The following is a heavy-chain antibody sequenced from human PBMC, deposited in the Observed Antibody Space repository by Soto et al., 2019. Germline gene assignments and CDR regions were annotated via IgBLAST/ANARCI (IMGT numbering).Heavy chain of an antibody. J-gene: IGHJ6*02. CDR3: AKDLPDVDTAMGYYYYGMDV. CDR2: ISGSGGST. CDR1: GFTFSSYA. Sequence: EVQLLESGGGLVQPGGSLRLSCAASGFTFSSYAMSWVRQAPGKGLEWVSAISGSGGSTYYADSVKGRFTISRDNYKITLYLQMNSLRAEDTAVYYCAKDLPDVDTAMGYYYYGMDVWGQGTTVTVSS. V-gene: IGHV3-23*01. D-gene: IGHD5-18*01.